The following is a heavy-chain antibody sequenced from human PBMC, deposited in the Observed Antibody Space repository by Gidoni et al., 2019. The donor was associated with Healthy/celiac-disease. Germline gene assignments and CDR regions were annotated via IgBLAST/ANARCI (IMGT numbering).Heavy chain of an antibody. J-gene: IGHJ6*02. CDR1: GYSISSGYY. CDR2: IYHSGST. V-gene: IGHV4-38-2*01. Sequence: QVQLQESGPGLVKPSETLSLTCAVSGYSISSGYYWGWIRQPPGKGLEWIGSIYHSGSTYYNPSLKSRVTISVDTSKNQFSLKLSSVTAADTAVYYCASIIGYYGMDVWGQGTTVTVSS. D-gene: IGHD3-10*01. CDR3: ASIIGYYGMDV.